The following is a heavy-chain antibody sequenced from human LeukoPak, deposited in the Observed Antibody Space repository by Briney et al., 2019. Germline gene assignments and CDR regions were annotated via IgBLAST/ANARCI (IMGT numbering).Heavy chain of an antibody. CDR2: ISSSGGST. CDR3: AKDRSGQPPLTGIFGS. V-gene: IGHV3-23*01. J-gene: IGHJ5*02. Sequence: PGGSLRLSCAASGFTFRSYVMSWVRQAPGKGLEWVSSISSSGGSTHYADSVKGRFTISRDNSKNTLYLQVQSLRAEDTAVYYCAKDRSGQPPLTGIFGSWGQGTLVTVSS. D-gene: IGHD3-9*01. CDR1: GFTFRSYV.